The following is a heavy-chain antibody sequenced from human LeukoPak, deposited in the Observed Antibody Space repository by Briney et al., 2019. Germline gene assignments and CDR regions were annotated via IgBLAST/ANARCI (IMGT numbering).Heavy chain of an antibody. V-gene: IGHV4-39*01. Sequence: PSETLSLTCTVSGGSISSSSYYWGWIRQPPGKGLEWIGSIYYSGSTYYNPSLRSRVTISVDTSKNQFSLKLSSVTAADTAVYYCARGRPFSSGWPLFDYWGQGTLVTVSS. D-gene: IGHD6-25*01. CDR1: GGSISSSSYY. CDR2: IYYSGST. J-gene: IGHJ4*02. CDR3: ARGRPFSSGWPLFDY.